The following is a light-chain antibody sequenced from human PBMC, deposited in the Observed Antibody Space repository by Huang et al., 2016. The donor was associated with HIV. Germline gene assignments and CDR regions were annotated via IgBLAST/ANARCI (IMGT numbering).Light chain of an antibody. V-gene: IGKV1-6*01. CDR2: GAS. J-gene: IGKJ1*01. CDR3: LQDHNYPRT. CDR1: QGITDD. Sequence: AIQMTQSPFSLSASVGDRVTITCRASQGITDDLAWYQQKPGKAPKLLISGASTLRSGVPSRVSGSGSGTDFTLTISSLQPEDYATYYCLQDHNYPRTFGQGTKVEI.